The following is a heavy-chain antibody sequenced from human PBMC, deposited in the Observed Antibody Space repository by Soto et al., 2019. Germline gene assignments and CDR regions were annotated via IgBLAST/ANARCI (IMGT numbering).Heavy chain of an antibody. CDR1: GGTFSSYA. CDR3: ARLVVDWNLGWPFDY. J-gene: IGHJ4*02. CDR2: IIPIFGTA. Sequence: SVKVSCKASGGTFSSYAISWVRQAPGQGLEWMGGIIPIFGTANYAQKFQGRVTITADESTSTAYMELSSLRSEDTAVYYCARLVVDWNLGWPFDYWGRGTLGTVSS. V-gene: IGHV1-69*13. D-gene: IGHD1-7*01.